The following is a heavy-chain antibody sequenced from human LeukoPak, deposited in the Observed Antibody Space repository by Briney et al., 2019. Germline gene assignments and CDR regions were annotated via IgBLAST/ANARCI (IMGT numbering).Heavy chain of an antibody. Sequence: GASVKVSCKASGYTFANYGITWVRQAPGQGLEWMGWISAYHGITNYAQKLQGRVTMTTDTSTSTAYMELRSLRSDDTAVFYCARDLALYCSTTSCQDAFDIWGQGTIVTVSS. CDR2: ISAYHGIT. J-gene: IGHJ3*02. CDR1: GYTFANYG. CDR3: ARDLALYCSTTSCQDAFDI. V-gene: IGHV1-18*01. D-gene: IGHD2-2*01.